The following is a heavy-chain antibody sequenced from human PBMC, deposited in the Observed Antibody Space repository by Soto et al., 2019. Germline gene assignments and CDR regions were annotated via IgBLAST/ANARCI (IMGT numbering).Heavy chain of an antibody. CDR1: GFTFSSYA. V-gene: IGHV3-30-3*01. CDR2: ISYDGSNK. CDR3: AGLEWLLPPDYYYYGMDV. Sequence: QVQLVESGGGVVQPGRSLRLSCAASGFTFSSYAMHWVRQAPGKGLEWVAVISYDGSNKYYADSVKGRFTISRDNSKNTLYLQMNSLRAEDTAVYYCAGLEWLLPPDYYYYGMDVWGQGTTVTVSS. J-gene: IGHJ6*02. D-gene: IGHD3-3*01.